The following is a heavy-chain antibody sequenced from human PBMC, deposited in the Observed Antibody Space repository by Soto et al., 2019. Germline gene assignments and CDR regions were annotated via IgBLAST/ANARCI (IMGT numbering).Heavy chain of an antibody. CDR3: AYLPCSGGSCYWFSYSGMDV. CDR2: IYWDDDK. J-gene: IGHJ6*02. V-gene: IGHV2-5*02. CDR1: GFSLSTSGVG. Sequence: QITLKESGPTLVKPTQTLTLTCTFSGFSLSTSGVGVAWIRQPPGKALEWLALIYWDDDKRYRPSLETRLTITKDTSKNQVVLTMTNVDSVDTATYYCAYLPCSGGSCYWFSYSGMDVWGQGTKVIVSS. D-gene: IGHD2-15*01.